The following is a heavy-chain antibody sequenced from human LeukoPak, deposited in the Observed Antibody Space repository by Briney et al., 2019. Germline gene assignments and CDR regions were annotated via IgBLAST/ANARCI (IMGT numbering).Heavy chain of an antibody. CDR3: AKDVGGYCSGGSCYSEVMDY. CDR2: ISYDGSNK. D-gene: IGHD2-15*01. J-gene: IGHJ4*02. Sequence: GGSLRLSCAASGFTFSSYAMHWVRQAPGKGLEWVAVISYDGSNKYYADSVKGRFTISRDNSKNTLYLQMNSLRAEDTAVYYCAKDVGGYCSGGSCYSEVMDYWGQGTLVTVSS. CDR1: GFTFSSYA. V-gene: IGHV3-30-3*01.